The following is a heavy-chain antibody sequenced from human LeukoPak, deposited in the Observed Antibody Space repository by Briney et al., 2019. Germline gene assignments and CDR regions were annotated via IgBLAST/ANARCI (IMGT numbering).Heavy chain of an antibody. CDR3: ARVGDGSEEYDY. D-gene: IGHD3-10*01. J-gene: IGHJ4*02. Sequence: ASVTLSFTASGYIFTSYGFSWVRLRPGQGLEWMGWSRINNSNTTNSQKLLSRLTMTTDTSTTTAYIEMRSLRSDATAVYYCARVGDGSEEYDYWGQGTRVTVSS. CDR1: GYIFTSYG. V-gene: IGHV1-18*01. CDR2: SRINNSNT.